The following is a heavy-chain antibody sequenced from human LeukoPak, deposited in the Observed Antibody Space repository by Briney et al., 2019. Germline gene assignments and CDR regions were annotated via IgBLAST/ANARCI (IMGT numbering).Heavy chain of an antibody. J-gene: IGHJ6*02. V-gene: IGHV4-4*07. CDR3: ARGVEGYQEFYYYYGMDV. D-gene: IGHD2-2*01. Sequence: PSETLSLTCAVSGGSINTYYWSWIRQPAGKGLEWIGRIYTSGSTNYNPSLKSRVTMSVDTSKNQSSLKLSSVTAADTAVYYCARGVEGYQEFYYYYGMDVWGQGTTVTVSS. CDR2: IYTSGST. CDR1: GGSINTYY.